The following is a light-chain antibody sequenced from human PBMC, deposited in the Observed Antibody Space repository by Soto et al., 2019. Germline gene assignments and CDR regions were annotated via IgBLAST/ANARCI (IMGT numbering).Light chain of an antibody. J-gene: IGKJ4*01. V-gene: IGKV1-5*03. CDR3: QQYARNPLT. Sequence: DIQMTQSPSTLSASVGDRVTISCRASQSISSRLAWYQQKAGKAPKLLIYKASGLQSGVPSRFSGSGSGTEFTLIISSLQPDDFATYYCQQYARNPLTFGEGTKVDIK. CDR1: QSISSR. CDR2: KAS.